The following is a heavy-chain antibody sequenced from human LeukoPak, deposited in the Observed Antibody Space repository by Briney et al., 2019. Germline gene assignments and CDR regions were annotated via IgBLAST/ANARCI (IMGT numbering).Heavy chain of an antibody. CDR1: GYTLTELS. CDR3: AGIPVFGVVLHQEPV. CDR2: FIPILGTA. D-gene: IGHD3-3*01. V-gene: IGHV1-24*01. J-gene: IGHJ6*04. Sequence: ASVKVSCKVSGYTLTELSMHWVRQAPGKGLEWMGVFIPILGTANSTQKFQGRVTITADISTNTVYMELSSLRSEDTAVYFCAGIPVFGVVLHQEPVWGKGTTVTVSS.